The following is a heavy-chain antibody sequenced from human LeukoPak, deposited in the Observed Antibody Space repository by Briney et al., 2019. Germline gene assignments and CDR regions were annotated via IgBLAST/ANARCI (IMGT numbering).Heavy chain of an antibody. V-gene: IGHV4-4*07. Sequence: SETLSLTCTVSGGSISSYYWSWIRQPAGKGLEWIGRIYTSGSTNYNPSLKSRVTMSVDTSKNQFSLKLSSVTAADTAVYYCAREDCSSPSCYNGYWGQGTLVTVSS. CDR2: IYTSGST. J-gene: IGHJ4*02. CDR1: GGSISSYY. D-gene: IGHD2-2*02. CDR3: AREDCSSPSCYNGY.